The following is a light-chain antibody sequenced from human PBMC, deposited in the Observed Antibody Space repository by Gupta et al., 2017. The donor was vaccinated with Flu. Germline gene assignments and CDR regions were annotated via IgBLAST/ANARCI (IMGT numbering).Light chain of an antibody. V-gene: IGKV3-20*01. Sequence: DIVLTQSPGTLSLSPGERATLSCRASQNVNNNYLAWYQQKPGQTPRLLIYDASRRATGIPDRFSGSGDGTDFTLSSSRLEHEDCAVYYWQQDGSSRTFGQGTKVEIK. J-gene: IGKJ1*01. CDR1: QNVNNNY. CDR3: QQDGSSRT. CDR2: DAS.